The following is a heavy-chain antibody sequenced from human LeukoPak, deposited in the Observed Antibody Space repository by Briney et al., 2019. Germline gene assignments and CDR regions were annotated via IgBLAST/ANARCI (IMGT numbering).Heavy chain of an antibody. Sequence: PSETLSLTCTVSGGSVTTNNHNWSWIRQPPGKGLEWIGYIYYSGSTNYNPSLKSRVTISVDTSKNQFSLKLSSVTAADTAVYYCARVLGYCSSTSCYPYNWFDPWGQGTLVTVSS. CDR1: GGSVTTNNHN. V-gene: IGHV4-61*01. CDR3: ARVLGYCSSTSCYPYNWFDP. D-gene: IGHD2-2*01. J-gene: IGHJ5*02. CDR2: IYYSGST.